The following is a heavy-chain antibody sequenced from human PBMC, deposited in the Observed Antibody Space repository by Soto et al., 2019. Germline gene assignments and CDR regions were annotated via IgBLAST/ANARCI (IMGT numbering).Heavy chain of an antibody. CDR3: AKDQVELEQLSYYYGMVV. CDR2: ISYDGSNK. V-gene: IGHV3-30*18. Sequence: QVQLVESGGGVVQPGRSLRLSCAASGFNFSSYGMHWVRQAPGKGLEWVAVISYDGSNKYYADSVKGRFTISRDNSKNKLYLQMNSLRAEDTAVYYCAKDQVELEQLSYYYGMVVGLKATTVTVPS. D-gene: IGHD1-1*01. CDR1: GFNFSSYG. J-gene: IGHJ6*04.